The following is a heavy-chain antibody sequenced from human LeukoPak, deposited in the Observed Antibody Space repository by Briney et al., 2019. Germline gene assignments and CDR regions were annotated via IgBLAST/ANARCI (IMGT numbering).Heavy chain of an antibody. D-gene: IGHD3-10*01. CDR1: GFTFSSYA. CDR3: ARDWGGRGVIGNWFDP. J-gene: IGHJ5*02. CDR2: MSYDGSIK. V-gene: IGHV3-30*03. Sequence: GGSLRLSCAASGFTFSSYAMHWVRQAPGKGLEWVAVMSYDGSIKYYADSAKGRFTISRDNSKNTLYLQMNSLRAEDTAVYYCARDWGGRGVIGNWFDPWGQGTLVTVSS.